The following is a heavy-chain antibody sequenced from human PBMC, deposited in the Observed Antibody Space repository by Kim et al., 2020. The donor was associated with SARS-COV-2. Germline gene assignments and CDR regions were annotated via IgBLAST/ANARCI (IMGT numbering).Heavy chain of an antibody. D-gene: IGHD4-4*01. V-gene: IGHV3-23*01. CDR3: AKDREPDSHWPIDY. J-gene: IGHJ4*02. Sequence: ADAVEGRIPISRDQSKNTLYLQLNSQKAEETDVYYCAKDREPDSHWPIDYWGQGTLVTVSS.